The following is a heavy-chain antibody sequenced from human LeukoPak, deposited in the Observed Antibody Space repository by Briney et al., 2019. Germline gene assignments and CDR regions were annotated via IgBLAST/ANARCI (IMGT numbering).Heavy chain of an antibody. J-gene: IGHJ1*01. Sequence: SETLSLTCTVSGGSISSSGYYWGWIRQPPGKGLEWLGSMYYSGITYYNTSLQSRVTISIETSKNQISLRLKSVTAADTAVYYCARDQGAEAAGPTYFQHWGQGTLVTVSS. CDR1: GGSISSSGYY. CDR3: ARDQGAEAAGPTYFQH. D-gene: IGHD6-13*01. CDR2: MYYSGIT. V-gene: IGHV4-39*02.